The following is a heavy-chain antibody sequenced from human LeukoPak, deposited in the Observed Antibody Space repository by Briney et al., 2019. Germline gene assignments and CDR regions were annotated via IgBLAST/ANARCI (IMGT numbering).Heavy chain of an antibody. D-gene: IGHD6-13*01. J-gene: IGHJ3*02. CDR1: GYSISSGYY. CDR3: ARSSSWYSLHAFDI. CDR2: IYHSGST. V-gene: IGHV4-38-2*02. Sequence: SETLSLTCTVSGYSISSGYYWGWIRQPPGKGLEWIGSIYHSGSTYYNPPLKSRVTISVDTSKNQFSLKLSSVTAADTAVYYCARSSSWYSLHAFDIWGQGTMVTVSS.